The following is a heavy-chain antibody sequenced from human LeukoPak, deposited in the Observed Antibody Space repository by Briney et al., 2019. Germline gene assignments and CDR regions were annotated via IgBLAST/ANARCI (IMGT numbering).Heavy chain of an antibody. D-gene: IGHD6-13*01. CDR1: GFTFSSYA. Sequence: GGSLRLSCAASGFTFSSYAMSWVRQAPGKGLEWVSGISGSGGSTYYADSVKGRFTISRDNSKNTLLLQMNSLRAEDTAVYYCAKVQYSSSWPFDYWGQGTLVTVSS. CDR2: ISGSGGST. J-gene: IGHJ4*02. CDR3: AKVQYSSSWPFDY. V-gene: IGHV3-23*01.